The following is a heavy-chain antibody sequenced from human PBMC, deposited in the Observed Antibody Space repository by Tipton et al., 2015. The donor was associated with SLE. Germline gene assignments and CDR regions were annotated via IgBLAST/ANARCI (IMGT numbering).Heavy chain of an antibody. CDR2: IYNSGST. V-gene: IGHV4-38-2*02. D-gene: IGHD1-14*01. Sequence: TLSLTCTVSGYSISTGYYWGWIRQPPGKGLEWIGTIYNSGSTDYSPALKSRVTISVDTSKNQFSLRLKSVTAADTAFYYCAREARYPNFFDYWGQGTPVTVSS. CDR3: AREARYPNFFDY. CDR1: GYSISTGYY. J-gene: IGHJ4*02.